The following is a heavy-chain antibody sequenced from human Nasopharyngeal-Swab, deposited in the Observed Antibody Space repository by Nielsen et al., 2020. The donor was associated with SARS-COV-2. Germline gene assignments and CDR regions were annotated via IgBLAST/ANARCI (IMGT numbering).Heavy chain of an antibody. V-gene: IGHV3-23*01. CDR1: GFTFSTYA. Sequence: GESLKISCAASGFTFSTYAMSWVRQAPGKGLEWVSGISGTGGRTYYADSVKGRFTISRDDSKNTLYLQMNSLRAEDTAVYYCAKEDSAWYGRFDNWGQGTLVTVSS. D-gene: IGHD6-19*01. CDR3: AKEDSAWYGRFDN. J-gene: IGHJ4*02. CDR2: ISGTGGRT.